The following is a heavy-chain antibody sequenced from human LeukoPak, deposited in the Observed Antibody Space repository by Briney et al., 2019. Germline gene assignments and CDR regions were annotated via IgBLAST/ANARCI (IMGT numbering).Heavy chain of an antibody. CDR1: GFTFSSYT. CDR2: ISGSSTYT. Sequence: GGSLRLSCAASGFTFSSYTMNWVRQAPGKGLEWVSSISGSSTYTFYADSVMGRFTISRDNAKNSLYLQMNSLRAEDTAVYYCARDLGAAAYSYWGQGTLVTVSS. V-gene: IGHV3-21*01. CDR3: ARDLGAAAYSY. D-gene: IGHD6-13*01. J-gene: IGHJ4*02.